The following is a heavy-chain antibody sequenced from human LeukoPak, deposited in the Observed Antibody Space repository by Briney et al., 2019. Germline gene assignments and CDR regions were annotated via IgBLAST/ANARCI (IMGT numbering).Heavy chain of an antibody. CDR1: GFTFTSNW. D-gene: IGHD4/OR15-4a*01. V-gene: IGHV3-7*01. J-gene: IGHJ4*02. CDR2: TNRDGSQK. Sequence: SGGSLRLSCAASGFTFTSNWMSWVRQAPGKGLEWVAQTNRDGSQKYYVDSVKGRFTISTDNAKNSVSLQMNGLRDEDTAVYYCASSRVANLGFWGQGTLVTVSS. CDR3: ASSRVANLGF.